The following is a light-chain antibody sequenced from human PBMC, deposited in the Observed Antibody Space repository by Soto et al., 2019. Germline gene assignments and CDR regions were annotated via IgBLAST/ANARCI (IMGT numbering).Light chain of an antibody. V-gene: IGKV1-13*02. Sequence: AIQLTQSPSSLSASVGDRVSITCRASQGIGSALAWYQLKPGAAPTLLIYDASTLESGVPSRFSGSRSGADFTLTISSLQPEDFATYYCQNFRSSAISFGGGTKVEI. CDR3: QNFRSSAIS. CDR1: QGIGSA. J-gene: IGKJ4*01. CDR2: DAS.